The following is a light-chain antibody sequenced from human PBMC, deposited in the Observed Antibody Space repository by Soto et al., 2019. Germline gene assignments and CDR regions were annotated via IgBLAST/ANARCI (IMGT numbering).Light chain of an antibody. V-gene: IGKV1-27*01. Sequence: DIQMTQSPSSLSASVGDRVTITCRASQGIFNFLAWYQQKPGKVPKLLIHAASTLQSGVPSRFSGSGSGTDFTLTISSLQPEDGATYYCQNYNRAPLTFGGGTKVDIK. J-gene: IGKJ4*01. CDR1: QGIFNF. CDR3: QNYNRAPLT. CDR2: AAS.